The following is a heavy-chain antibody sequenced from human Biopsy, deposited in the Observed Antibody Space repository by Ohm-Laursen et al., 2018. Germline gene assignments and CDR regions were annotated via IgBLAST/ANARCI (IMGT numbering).Heavy chain of an antibody. CDR1: GDSINNYY. CDR2: ITQSGST. J-gene: IGHJ6*02. V-gene: IGHV4-34*01. CDR3: ARVPLPGIGAAYQGRFLYGMDV. D-gene: IGHD6-13*01. Sequence: SETLSLTCTVSGDSINNYYWSRIRQPPGKGLEWIGDITQSGSTNYSPSLKSRVTISVDTAKKQFSLSLRSVTAADTAVYYCARVPLPGIGAAYQGRFLYGMDVWGQGTTVSVSS.